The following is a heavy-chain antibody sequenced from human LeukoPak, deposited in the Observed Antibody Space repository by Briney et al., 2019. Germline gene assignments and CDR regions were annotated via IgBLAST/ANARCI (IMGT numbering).Heavy chain of an antibody. CDR3: AGDSSGWSALFDY. D-gene: IGHD6-19*01. CDR2: ISYSVST. J-gene: IGHJ4*02. CDR1: GDSITRYS. V-gene: IGHV4-59*01. Sequence: PSQRPSPTCTLSGDSITRYSSGWVRPPPRDGLEWVGYISYSVSTNYNPSLKSRVTISIATSKNQFSLRLSSVTAADTAVYYCAGDSSGWSALFDYWGQGTLVTVSS.